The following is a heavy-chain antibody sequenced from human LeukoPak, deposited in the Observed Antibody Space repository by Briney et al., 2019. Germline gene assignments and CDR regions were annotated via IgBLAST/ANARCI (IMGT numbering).Heavy chain of an antibody. Sequence: GGSLRLSCAASGFTFDDYAMHWVRQAPGKGLEWVSGISWNSGSIGYADSVKGRFTISRDNAKNSLYLQMTSLRADDTAVYSCARYASHWYATDYWGQGILVTASS. CDR2: ISWNSGSI. V-gene: IGHV3-9*01. J-gene: IGHJ4*02. D-gene: IGHD2-8*01. CDR3: ARYASHWYATDY. CDR1: GFTFDDYA.